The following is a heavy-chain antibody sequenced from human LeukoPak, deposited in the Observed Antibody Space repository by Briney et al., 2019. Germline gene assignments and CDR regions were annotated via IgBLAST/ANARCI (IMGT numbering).Heavy chain of an antibody. J-gene: IGHJ4*02. CDR3: ARQAPRSYYYDSSGNFDY. Sequence: PSETLSLTCTVSGGSISSYYWSWIRQPPGKGLEWIGYIYYSGSTNYNPSLKSRVTISVDTSKNQFSLKLSSVTAADTAVYYCARQAPRSYYYDSSGNFDYWGQGTLVTVSS. CDR2: IYYSGST. CDR1: GGSISSYY. D-gene: IGHD3-22*01. V-gene: IGHV4-59*08.